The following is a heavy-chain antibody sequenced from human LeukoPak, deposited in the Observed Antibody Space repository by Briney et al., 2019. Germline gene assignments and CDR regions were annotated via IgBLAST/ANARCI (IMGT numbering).Heavy chain of an antibody. CDR3: ARQGYCSSTSYYDY. CDR2: IYPGDCDT. V-gene: IGHV5-51*01. CDR1: GYSFTSYW. D-gene: IGHD2-2*01. J-gene: IGHJ4*02. Sequence: GESLKISCKGVGYSFTSYWIGWGLQLPGKGLEWWGSIYPGDCDTSYSPSFQGQVTISAAKSISTAYLQWSSLKASDAAMYYCARQGYCSSTSYYDYWGQGTLVTASS.